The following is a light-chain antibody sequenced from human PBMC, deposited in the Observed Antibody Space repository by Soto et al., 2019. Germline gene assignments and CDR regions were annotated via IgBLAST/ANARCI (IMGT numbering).Light chain of an antibody. V-gene: IGKV1-12*01. CDR3: QQATSFPLT. Sequence: DIQMTQSPSSVSASIGDRVTITCRASQSLSSHLAWYQQKAGKAPKLLIYGVSNLQSGVPSRFSGSESGTEFTLTISSLQPEDFATYYCQQATSFPLTFGQGTRLEI. CDR2: GVS. J-gene: IGKJ5*01. CDR1: QSLSSH.